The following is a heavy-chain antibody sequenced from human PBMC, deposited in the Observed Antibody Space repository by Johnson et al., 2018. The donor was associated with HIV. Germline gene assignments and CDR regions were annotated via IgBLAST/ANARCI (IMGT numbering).Heavy chain of an antibody. CDR2: ISYDGSNK. D-gene: IGHD6-13*01. CDR1: GFTFSSYA. CDR3: ARDQIAAALGAFDI. J-gene: IGHJ3*02. V-gene: IGHV3-30*14. Sequence: QVQLVESGGGVVQPGRSLRLSCAASGFTFSSYAMHWVRQAPGKGLEWVAVISYDGSNKYYADSVKGRFTISRDNSKNTLYLQMNSLRAEDTAGYYCARDQIAAALGAFDIWGQGTMVTVSS.